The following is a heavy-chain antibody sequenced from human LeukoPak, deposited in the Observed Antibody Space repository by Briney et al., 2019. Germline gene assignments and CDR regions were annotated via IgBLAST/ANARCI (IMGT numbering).Heavy chain of an antibody. V-gene: IGHV3-33*01. Sequence: PGGSLRLSCAASEFTFSNYGIHWVRQAPGKGLEWVAVIWSDGINKYYVDSVKGRFTISRDNSKNTLYLQMNSLRADDTAVYYCARSTYSSSSYYFDYWGQGSLVTVSS. J-gene: IGHJ4*02. CDR2: IWSDGINK. D-gene: IGHD6-13*01. CDR1: EFTFSNYG. CDR3: ARSTYSSSSYYFDY.